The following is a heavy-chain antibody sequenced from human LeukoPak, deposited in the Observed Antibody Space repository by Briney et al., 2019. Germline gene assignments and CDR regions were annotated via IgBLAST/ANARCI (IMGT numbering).Heavy chain of an antibody. CDR2: ISSSSSYI. V-gene: IGHV3-21*01. CDR1: GFTFSSYS. D-gene: IGHD1-26*01. CDR3: ARDSGSGSFYYYYGMDV. J-gene: IGHJ6*02. Sequence: GGPLRLSCAASGFTFSSYSMNWVRQAPGKGLEWVSSISSSSSYIYYADSVKGRFTISRDNAKNSLYLQMNSLRAEDTAVYYCARDSGSGSFYYYYGMDVWGQGTTVTVSS.